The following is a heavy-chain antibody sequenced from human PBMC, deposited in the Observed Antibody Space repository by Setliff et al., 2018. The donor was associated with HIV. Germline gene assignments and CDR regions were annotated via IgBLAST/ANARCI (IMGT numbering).Heavy chain of an antibody. Sequence: ASVKVSCKSSGYTFTDYFMHWVRQAPGQGLEWMGWMHPHSGNTDYTQKFQGRVTMTRDTSTQTAYMELTSLTFHDTAVYYCARGFYSWNLWGQGTLVTV. J-gene: IGHJ5*02. CDR2: MHPHSGNT. V-gene: IGHV1-8*02. CDR1: GYTFTDYF. D-gene: IGHD1-20*01. CDR3: ARGFYSWNL.